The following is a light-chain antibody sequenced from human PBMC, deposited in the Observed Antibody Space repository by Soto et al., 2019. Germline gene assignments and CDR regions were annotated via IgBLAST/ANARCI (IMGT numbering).Light chain of an antibody. V-gene: IGKV1-33*01. J-gene: IGKJ4*01. CDR3: QQYDNLPLT. CDR1: QDISNY. CDR2: DAS. Sequence: DIQMTQSPSSLSASLGDRVTITCQASQDISNYFNWYQQKPGKAPKLLIYDASNLETGVPSRFSGSGSGTYFTFTISSLQPEDIATYYCQQYDNLPLTFGGGTKVEIK.